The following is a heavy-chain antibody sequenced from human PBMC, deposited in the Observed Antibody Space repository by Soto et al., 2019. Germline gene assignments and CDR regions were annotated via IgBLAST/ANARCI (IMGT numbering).Heavy chain of an antibody. D-gene: IGHD3-3*01. CDR2: ISYSGSK. CDR3: ARVTTIFGIINQSWFDP. J-gene: IGHJ5*02. V-gene: IGHV4-31*03. CDR1: GGSISSDDYY. Sequence: QVQLQESGPGLVKPSQTLSLTCTVSGGSISSDDYYWSWIRQHPGKGLEWIGSISYSGSKYFSPSLRSRIRTSVDTSTNQVSLWLSSVTVADTAVYYCARVTTIFGIINQSWFDPWGQGTLVIVSS.